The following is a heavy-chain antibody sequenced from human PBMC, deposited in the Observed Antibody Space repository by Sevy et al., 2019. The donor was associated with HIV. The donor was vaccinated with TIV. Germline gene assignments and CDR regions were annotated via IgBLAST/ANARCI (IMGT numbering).Heavy chain of an antibody. V-gene: IGHV4-31*03. Sequence: SETLSLTCTVSGGSISSGGYYWSWIRQHPGKGLEWIGYIYYSGSTYYNPSLKSRVTISVDTSKNQFSLKLSSVTAAATAVYYCARDYRTAAAWFDPWGQGTLVTVSS. J-gene: IGHJ5*02. CDR2: IYYSGST. CDR3: ARDYRTAAAWFDP. D-gene: IGHD6-13*01. CDR1: GGSISSGGYY.